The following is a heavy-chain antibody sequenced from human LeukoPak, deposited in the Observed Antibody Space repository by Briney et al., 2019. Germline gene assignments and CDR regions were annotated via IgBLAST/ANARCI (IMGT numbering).Heavy chain of an antibody. D-gene: IGHD3-22*01. Sequence: SETLSLTXTVSGGSIRSSSYYWGWIRQPPGKGLEWIGIIYYSGSTFYNPPLKSRVTISVDTSKNQFSLRLSSVTAADTAVYYCARHGPYDPRDPWGQGTLVTVSS. CDR2: IYYSGST. J-gene: IGHJ5*02. V-gene: IGHV4-39*01. CDR3: ARHGPYDPRDP. CDR1: GGSIRSSSYY.